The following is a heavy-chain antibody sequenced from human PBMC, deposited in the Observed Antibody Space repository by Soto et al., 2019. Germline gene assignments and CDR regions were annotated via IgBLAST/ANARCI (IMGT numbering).Heavy chain of an antibody. J-gene: IGHJ3*02. D-gene: IGHD5-18*01. Sequence: QVQLQQWGAGLLKPSETLSLTCAVYGGSFSGYYWSWIRQPPGKGLEWIGEINHSGSTNYNPSLKSRVTILVDTSKNQFSLKLSSVTAAGTAVYYCARTAMAVRAFDIWGQGTMVTVSS. CDR3: ARTAMAVRAFDI. CDR1: GGSFSGYY. CDR2: INHSGST. V-gene: IGHV4-34*01.